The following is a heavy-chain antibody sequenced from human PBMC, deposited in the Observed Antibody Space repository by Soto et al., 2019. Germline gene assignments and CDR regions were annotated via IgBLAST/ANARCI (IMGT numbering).Heavy chain of an antibody. Sequence: ASVKVSCKASGYTFTSYAMHWVRQAPGQGLEWMGLINPSGGSTSYAQKFQGRVTMTRDTSTSTVYMELSSLRSEDTAVYYCARKTLAYTFDYWGQGTLVTVSS. J-gene: IGHJ4*02. CDR2: INPSGGST. D-gene: IGHD3-16*01. V-gene: IGHV1-46*03. CDR1: GYTFTSYA. CDR3: ARKTLAYTFDY.